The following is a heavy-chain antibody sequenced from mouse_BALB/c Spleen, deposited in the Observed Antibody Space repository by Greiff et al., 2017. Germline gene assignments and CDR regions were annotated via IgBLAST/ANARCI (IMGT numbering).Heavy chain of an antibody. V-gene: IGHV2-9*02. D-gene: IGHD2-1*01. CDR1: GFSLTSYG. J-gene: IGHJ2*01. Sequence: VKLVESGPGLVAPSQSLSITCTVSGFSLTSYGVHWVRQPPGKGLEWLGVIWAGGSTNYNSALMSRLSISKDNSKSQVFLKMNSLQTDDTAMYYCARDLGGNYHLFDYWGQGTTLTVSS. CDR2: IWAGGST. CDR3: ARDLGGNYHLFDY.